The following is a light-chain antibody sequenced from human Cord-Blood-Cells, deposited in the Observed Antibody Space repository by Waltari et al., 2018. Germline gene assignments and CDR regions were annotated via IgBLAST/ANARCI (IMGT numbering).Light chain of an antibody. Sequence: DIQMTQSPSTLSASVGYIVTITCRASQSISSWLAWYQQKPAKAAKLLIHDASSLESGVPSRCSGSGSGTEVTLTISSLQPDDFATYYCQQYNSYSPYTFGQGTKLEIK. CDR1: QSISSW. CDR3: QQYNSYSPYT. V-gene: IGKV1-5*01. CDR2: DAS. J-gene: IGKJ2*01.